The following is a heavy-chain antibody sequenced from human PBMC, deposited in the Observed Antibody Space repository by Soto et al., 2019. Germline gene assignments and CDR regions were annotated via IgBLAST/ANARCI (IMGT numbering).Heavy chain of an antibody. V-gene: IGHV4-59*01. CDR3: AQAAGSAWDTWFDH. D-gene: IGHD6-19*01. J-gene: IGHJ5*02. Sequence: QVQLQESGPGLVKPSETLSLTCSVSGGSLTNYYWNWIRQSPGKGLEWIGFIHSTGNPNFNPSLTVRVSISFDTSKAQFSLPLTSVTADDTAVYYCAQAAGSAWDTWFDHWGQGTLVAVSS. CDR1: GGSLTNYY. CDR2: IHSTGNP.